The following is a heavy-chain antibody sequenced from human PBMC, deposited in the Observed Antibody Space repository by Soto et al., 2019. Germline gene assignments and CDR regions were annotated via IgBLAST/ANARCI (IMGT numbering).Heavy chain of an antibody. Sequence: QITLNESGPPLVKPTQTLTLTCTFSGFSLSARGMGVGWIRQPPGKALEWLALIYWDGDKWYSPSLRSRPTITEDTSKDQVVLTMPNMDPVVTATYYCAHRSTGWQYYFDYWGQGTLVTVSS. D-gene: IGHD6-19*01. CDR3: AHRSTGWQYYFDY. CDR1: GFSLSARGMG. V-gene: IGHV2-5*02. J-gene: IGHJ4*02. CDR2: IYWDGDK.